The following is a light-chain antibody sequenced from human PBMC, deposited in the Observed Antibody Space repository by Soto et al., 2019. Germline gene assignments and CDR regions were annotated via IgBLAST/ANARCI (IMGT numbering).Light chain of an antibody. CDR3: LQYSRPLCT. Sequence: EIVLTQSPGTLSLSPGERATLSCRASQSVSSSYLAWYQQKPGQAPRLLMYGASSRATGIPDRFSGSGSGTDFTLTISILEPEDFAVYYWLQYSRPLCTFGQGTKVEIK. V-gene: IGKV3-20*01. CDR1: QSVSSSY. J-gene: IGKJ1*01. CDR2: GAS.